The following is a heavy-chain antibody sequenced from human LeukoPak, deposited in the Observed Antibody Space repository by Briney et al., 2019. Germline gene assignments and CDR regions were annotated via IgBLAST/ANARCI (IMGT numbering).Heavy chain of an antibody. CDR2: IDPSDSYT. V-gene: IGHV5-10-1*01. D-gene: IGHD5-12*01. Sequence: GESLRVSCKGSGYTFTNHWISWVRQMPGKGLEWMGKIDPSDSYTNYSPSFQGHVTISADKSISTAYLQWSSLKASDTAMYYCARAPDSDSGYDYFDYWGQGTLVTVSS. CDR3: ARAPDSDSGYDYFDY. J-gene: IGHJ4*02. CDR1: GYTFTNHW.